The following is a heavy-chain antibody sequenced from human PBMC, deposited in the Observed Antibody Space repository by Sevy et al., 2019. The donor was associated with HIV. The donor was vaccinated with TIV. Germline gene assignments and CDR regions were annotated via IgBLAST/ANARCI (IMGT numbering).Heavy chain of an antibody. CDR1: GGSISSGTYY. J-gene: IGHJ4*02. Sequence: SETLSLTCTVSGGSISSGTYYWTWIRQPAVKGLEWIGRIYTSGITNYNPSLKSRVTISLDTSKNQFSLNLSSVTAADTAVYYCARYYYGSGKYYFDYWGQGTLVTVSS. V-gene: IGHV4-61*02. D-gene: IGHD3-10*01. CDR3: ARYYYGSGKYYFDY. CDR2: IYTSGIT.